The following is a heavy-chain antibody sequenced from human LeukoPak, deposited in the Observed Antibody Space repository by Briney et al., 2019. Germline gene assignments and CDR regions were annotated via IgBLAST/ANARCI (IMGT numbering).Heavy chain of an antibody. CDR2: ITPKSGDT. CDR1: GYTFGDFY. V-gene: IGHV1-2*02. J-gene: IGHJ4*02. Sequence: RASVKVSCKASGYTFGDFYIHWVRQAPGQGLEYVGWITPKSGDTYSPQRFQGRVTMTRDASISTAYMELSSLRSDDTAVYFCARVRLADERAWAYWGQGTLVTVSS. CDR3: ARVRLADERAWAY. D-gene: IGHD3-3*02.